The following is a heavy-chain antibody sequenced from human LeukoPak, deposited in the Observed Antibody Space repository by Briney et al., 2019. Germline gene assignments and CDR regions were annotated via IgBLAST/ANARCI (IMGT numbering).Heavy chain of an antibody. J-gene: IGHJ6*03. Sequence: SETLSLACTVSGGSISSYYWSWIRQPPGKGLEWIGYIYYSGSTNYNPSLKSRVTISVDTSKNQFSLKLSSVTAADAAVYYCARVVAARRYYYYYYYMDVWGKGTTVTVSS. CDR1: GGSISSYY. D-gene: IGHD6-6*01. CDR2: IYYSGST. CDR3: ARVVAARRYYYYYYYMDV. V-gene: IGHV4-59*01.